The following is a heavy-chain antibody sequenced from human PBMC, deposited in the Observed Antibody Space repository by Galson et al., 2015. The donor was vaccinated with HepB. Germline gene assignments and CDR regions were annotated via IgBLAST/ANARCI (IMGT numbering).Heavy chain of an antibody. J-gene: IGHJ4*02. CDR3: ARGRSKWELLRDYFDY. V-gene: IGHV1-2*02. CDR1: KSTFSDYS. Sequence: SVTVSCKASKSTFSDYSIHWVRQAPGQGLEWMGWIFPNSGGTTYAQVFQGRVTPTSDTSINTAYMYLSSLTSDDTAVYYCARGRSKWELLRDYFDYWGQGTLVTVSS. CDR2: IFPNSGGT. D-gene: IGHD1-26*01.